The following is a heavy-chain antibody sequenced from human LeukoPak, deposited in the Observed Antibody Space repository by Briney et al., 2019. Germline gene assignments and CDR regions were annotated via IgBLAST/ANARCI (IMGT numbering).Heavy chain of an antibody. CDR3: ARGLGASRYYYYYIDD. J-gene: IGHJ6*03. CDR1: TFTVSSNY. D-gene: IGHD6-13*01. CDR2: IYSGGST. V-gene: IGHV3-53*01. Sequence: PGGSLRLSCAASTFTVSSNYMSWVRQAPGKGLEWVSVIYSGGSTYYADSVEGRFTISRDNSKNTLYLQMNSLRAEDTAVYYCARGLGASRYYYYYIDDWGKGTTVTVSS.